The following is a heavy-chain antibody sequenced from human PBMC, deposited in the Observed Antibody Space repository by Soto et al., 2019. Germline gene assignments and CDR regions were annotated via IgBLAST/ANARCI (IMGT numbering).Heavy chain of an antibody. CDR2: IYYSGST. V-gene: IGHV4-30-4*01. J-gene: IGHJ6*02. CDR1: GCSLSRGGFY. CDR3: ARDPVARPDFLDYYYGMDV. Sequence: PSGALSPTRTLSGCSLSRGGFYWSLIRPPPGKGLEWIGYIYYSGSTYYNPSLKSRVTISVDTSKNQFSLKLSSVTAADTAVYYCARDPVARPDFLDYYYGMDVWGQGTTVTVSS. D-gene: IGHD6-6*01.